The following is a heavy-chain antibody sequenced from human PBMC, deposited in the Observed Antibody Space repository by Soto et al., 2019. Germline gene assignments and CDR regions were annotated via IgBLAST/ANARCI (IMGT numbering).Heavy chain of an antibody. CDR2: VYYGGST. CDR3: ARDVTRLTGDGYYYHYGMDV. J-gene: IGHJ6*02. V-gene: IGHV4-39*02. D-gene: IGHD7-27*01. CDR1: GGSISSSNYY. Sequence: SETLSLTCTVSGGSISSSNYYWGWIRQPPEKGLEWIGSVYYGGSTYYNPSLNSRVTISVDTSKNQFSLKLGSVTAADTAVYYCARDVTRLTGDGYYYHYGMDVWGQGTTVTVSS.